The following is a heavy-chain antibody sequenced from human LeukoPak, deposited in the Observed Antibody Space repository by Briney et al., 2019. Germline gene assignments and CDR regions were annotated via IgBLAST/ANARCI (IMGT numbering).Heavy chain of an antibody. Sequence: GGSLRLSCAASGFIFSTYSMNWVRQGPGKGLEWVSYISSSSSTIYYADSVKGRFTISRDNAKNSLYLQMNSLGDEDTGVYYCARHLSSGGNYWGQGTLVTVSS. D-gene: IGHD6-19*01. CDR2: ISSSSSTI. CDR1: GFIFSTYS. J-gene: IGHJ4*02. CDR3: ARHLSSGGNY. V-gene: IGHV3-48*02.